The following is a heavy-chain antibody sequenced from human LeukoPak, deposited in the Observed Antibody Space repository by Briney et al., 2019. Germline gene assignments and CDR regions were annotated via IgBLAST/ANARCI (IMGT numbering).Heavy chain of an antibody. CDR1: GYSISSGYY. V-gene: IGHV4-38-2*02. Sequence: SETLSLTCTVSGYSISSGYYWGWIRQPPGKGLEWIVSLYHSGRTSYNPSLKSRVTISVDTSKNQFSLKLSSVPAAETAVYYCARQEQQLIYNWFDPWGQGTLVTVSS. D-gene: IGHD6-13*01. CDR2: LYHSGRT. CDR3: ARQEQQLIYNWFDP. J-gene: IGHJ5*02.